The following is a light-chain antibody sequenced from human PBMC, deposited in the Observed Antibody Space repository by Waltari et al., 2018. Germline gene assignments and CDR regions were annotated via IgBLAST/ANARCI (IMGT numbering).Light chain of an antibody. CDR2: GAS. J-gene: IGKJ4*01. V-gene: IGKV1-27*01. CDR3: QKYDSAPLT. CDR1: QDISNF. Sequence: DMQMTQSPSSLSLSVGDRVTITCRASQDISNFLAWYQQKPGKVPKFLIYGASSLQSGVPSRFSGSGSGTDFTLTINSLHPEDVGVYYCQKYDSAPLTFGGGTRVDIK.